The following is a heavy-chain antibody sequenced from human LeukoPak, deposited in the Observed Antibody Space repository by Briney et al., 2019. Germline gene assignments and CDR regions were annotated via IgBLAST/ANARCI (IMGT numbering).Heavy chain of an antibody. J-gene: IGHJ4*02. CDR1: GFTVSSNY. CDR2: IHTGGST. Sequence: PGGSLRLSXAASGFTVSSNYMSWVRQAPGKGLEWFSIIHTGGSTYYAGSVKGRFTISRDNSKNTLYLQMNSLRAEDTAVYFCARGGPIAVAGYYFDYWGQGTLVTVSS. CDR3: ARGGPIAVAGYYFDY. D-gene: IGHD6-19*01. V-gene: IGHV3-53*01.